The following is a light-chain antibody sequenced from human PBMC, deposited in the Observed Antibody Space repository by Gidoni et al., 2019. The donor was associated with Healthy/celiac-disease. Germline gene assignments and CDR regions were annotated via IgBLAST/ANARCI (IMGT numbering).Light chain of an antibody. CDR3: QQYGSSPFT. Sequence: EIVLPQSPGTLSLSPGERATLSCMASQSVSSSYLAWYQQKPGQAPRLLIYGAASRATGIPDRFSGSGSGTDFTLTISRLEPEDFAVYYCQQYGSSPFTFGPGTKVDIK. CDR2: GAA. J-gene: IGKJ3*01. CDR1: QSVSSSY. V-gene: IGKV3-20*01.